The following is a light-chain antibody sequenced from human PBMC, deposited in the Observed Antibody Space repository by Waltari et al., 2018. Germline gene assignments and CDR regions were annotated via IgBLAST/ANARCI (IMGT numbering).Light chain of an antibody. Sequence: QSPLSQPPSASGTPGQRVAISCSGGGSNIGSYVWKRFHHVPGRAPKLVMHSNNERSPGVPDRFSGSKSGTSASLAISGLQSGDEGDYYCAAWDDNVKGPVFGGGTKVTVL. CDR2: SNN. CDR1: GSNIGSYV. J-gene: IGLJ2*01. CDR3: AAWDDNVKGPV. V-gene: IGLV1-44*01.